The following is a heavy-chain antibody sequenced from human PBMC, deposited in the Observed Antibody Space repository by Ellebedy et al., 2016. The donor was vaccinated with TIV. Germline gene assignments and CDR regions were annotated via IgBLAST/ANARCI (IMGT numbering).Heavy chain of an antibody. Sequence: MPSETLSLTCTVSGGSISSSSYYWGWIRQPPGKGLEWIGSIYYSGRPYYNPSLTSRVTISVDTSKNQFSLKLSSVTAADTAVYYCARSLPTRASSYYYYYGMDVWGQGTTVTVSS. D-gene: IGHD2-15*01. J-gene: IGHJ6*02. CDR1: GGSISSSSYY. CDR2: IYYSGRP. CDR3: ARSLPTRASSYYYYYGMDV. V-gene: IGHV4-39*01.